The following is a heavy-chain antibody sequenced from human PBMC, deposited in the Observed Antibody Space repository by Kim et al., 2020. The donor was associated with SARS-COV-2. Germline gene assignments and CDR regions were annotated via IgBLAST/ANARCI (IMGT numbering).Heavy chain of an antibody. CDR3: ARGSGVTGYAIPYYFDY. D-gene: IGHD3-9*01. CDR1: GYTFTSYG. V-gene: IGHV1-18*01. J-gene: IGHJ4*02. Sequence: ASVKVSCKASGYTFTSYGISWVRQAPGQGLEWMGWISAYNGNTKYAQKLQGRVTMTTDTSTSTAYLELRSLRSDDTAVYYCARGSGVTGYAIPYYFDYWGQGTLVTVSS. CDR2: ISAYNGNT.